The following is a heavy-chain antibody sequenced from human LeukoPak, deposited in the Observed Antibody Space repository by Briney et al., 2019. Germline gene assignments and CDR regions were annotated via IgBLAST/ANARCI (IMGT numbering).Heavy chain of an antibody. J-gene: IGHJ5*02. D-gene: IGHD2-2*01. CDR3: AKDRGYQLPPTGRFDP. Sequence: GGSLRLSCAASGFTFSSYAMSWVRQAPGKGLEWVSAISGSGGSTYYADSVKGRFTISRDNSKNTLYLQMNSLRAEDTAVYYCAKDRGYQLPPTGRFDPWGQGTLVTVSS. CDR1: GFTFSSYA. V-gene: IGHV3-23*01. CDR2: ISGSGGST.